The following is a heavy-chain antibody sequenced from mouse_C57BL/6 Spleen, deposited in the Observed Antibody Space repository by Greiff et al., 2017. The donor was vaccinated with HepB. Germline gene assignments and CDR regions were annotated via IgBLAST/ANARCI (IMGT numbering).Heavy chain of an antibody. J-gene: IGHJ1*03. CDR3: ARRSYYGNYFDV. V-gene: IGHV5-17*01. Sequence: EVQRVESGGGLVKPGGSLKLSCAASGFTFSDYGMHWVRQAPEKGLEWVAYISSGSSTIYYADTVKGRFTISRDNAKNTLFLQMTSLRSEDTAMYYCARRSYYGNYFDVWGTGTTVTVSS. CDR2: ISSGSSTI. CDR1: GFTFSDYG. D-gene: IGHD2-1*01.